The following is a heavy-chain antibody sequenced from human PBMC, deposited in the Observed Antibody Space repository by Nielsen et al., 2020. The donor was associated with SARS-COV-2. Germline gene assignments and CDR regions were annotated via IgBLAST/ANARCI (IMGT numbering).Heavy chain of an antibody. D-gene: IGHD4-17*01. CDR2: ISGSGGST. Sequence: GGSLRLSCAASGFTFSNAWMSWVRQAPGKGLEWVSAISGSGGSTYYADSVKGRFTISRDNSKNTLYLQMNSLRAEDTAVYYCAKVRDYGDYHFDYWGQGTLVTVSS. CDR3: AKVRDYGDYHFDY. J-gene: IGHJ4*02. V-gene: IGHV3-23*01. CDR1: GFTFSNAW.